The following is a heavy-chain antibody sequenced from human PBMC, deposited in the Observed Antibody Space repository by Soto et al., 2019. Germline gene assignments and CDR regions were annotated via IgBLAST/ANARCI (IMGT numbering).Heavy chain of an antibody. J-gene: IGHJ4*02. V-gene: IGHV3-23*01. D-gene: IGHD6-19*01. Sequence: EVQLLESGGDLVQPGGSLRLSCAASGFTFSNYAMSWVRQAPGKGLEWVSGISGSVGGTYYVDSVRGRFTISRDNSKNTLYLQMNSLRAEDTALYYCAKVGANIAVTAPFDYWGQGTQVIVSS. CDR1: GFTFSNYA. CDR3: AKVGANIAVTAPFDY. CDR2: ISGSVGGT.